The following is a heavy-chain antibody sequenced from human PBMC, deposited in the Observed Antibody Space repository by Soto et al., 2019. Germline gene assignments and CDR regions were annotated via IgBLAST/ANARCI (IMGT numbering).Heavy chain of an antibody. CDR1: GFTFSSYA. CDR2: ISGSGGST. D-gene: IGHD2-15*01. J-gene: IGHJ4*02. CDR3: AKDLYCSGGSCYTHYFDY. Sequence: VQLLESGGGLVQPGGSLRLSCAASGFTFSSYAMSWVRQAPGKGLEWVSAISGSGGSTYYADSVKGRFTISRDNSKNTLYLQMNSLRAEDTAVYYCAKDLYCSGGSCYTHYFDYWGQGTLVTVSS. V-gene: IGHV3-23*01.